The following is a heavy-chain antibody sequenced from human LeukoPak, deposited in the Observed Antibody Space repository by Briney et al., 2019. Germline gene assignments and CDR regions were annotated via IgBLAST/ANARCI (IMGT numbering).Heavy chain of an antibody. V-gene: IGHV3-23*01. D-gene: IGHD5-12*01. CDR3: ARDVDANY. Sequence: GSLRLSCAASGFTFSSYAMSWVRQAPGKGLEWVSVISGSGGSTYYADSVKGRSTISRDNSKNTLYLQMNSLRAEDTALYYCARDVDANYWGQGTLVTVSS. CDR2: ISGSGGST. J-gene: IGHJ4*02. CDR1: GFTFSSYA.